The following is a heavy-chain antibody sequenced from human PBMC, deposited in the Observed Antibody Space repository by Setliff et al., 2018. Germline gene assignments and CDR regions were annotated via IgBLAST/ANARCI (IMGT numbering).Heavy chain of an antibody. J-gene: IGHJ4*02. Sequence: ASVKVSCKASGYTFNNYFLHWVRQAPGQGLEWMGWISAYNGNTNYAQKLQGRVTMTTDTSTSTAYMELRSLRSDDTAVYYCARYITGTTPADYWGQGTLVTVSS. CDR1: GYTFNNYF. D-gene: IGHD1-7*01. CDR3: ARYITGTTPADY. CDR2: ISAYNGNT. V-gene: IGHV1-18*04.